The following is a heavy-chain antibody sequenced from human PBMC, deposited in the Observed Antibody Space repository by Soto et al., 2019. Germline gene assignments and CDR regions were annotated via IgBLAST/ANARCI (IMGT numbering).Heavy chain of an antibody. D-gene: IGHD3-22*01. CDR2: RYDDGST. Sequence: LQLQESGPGLVKPSETLSLTCAVFVDSIRTRNYYWGWIRQPPGKGLEWIVSRYDDGSTFYSPSLKGRVSVAIDTSKQQFSLKMAAVTAADKAVYYCARGIYEGSRGYYLDVWGQGTLVTVSS. CDR1: VDSIRTRNYY. CDR3: ARGIYEGSRGYYLDV. V-gene: IGHV4-39*01. J-gene: IGHJ4*02.